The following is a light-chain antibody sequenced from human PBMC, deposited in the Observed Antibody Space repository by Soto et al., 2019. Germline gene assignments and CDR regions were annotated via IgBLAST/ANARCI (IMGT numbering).Light chain of an antibody. CDR2: VVT. J-gene: IGLJ1*01. Sequence: QSVLTQPASVSGSPGQSITISCTRTSNDVGSYNFVSWYQQHPGKAPKVIIYVVTKRPSGVSNRFSGSKSGNTASLTISGLQADDEADYYCCSDAGSSTHVFGSGTKVTVL. V-gene: IGLV2-23*02. CDR3: CSDAGSSTHV. CDR1: SNDVGSYNF.